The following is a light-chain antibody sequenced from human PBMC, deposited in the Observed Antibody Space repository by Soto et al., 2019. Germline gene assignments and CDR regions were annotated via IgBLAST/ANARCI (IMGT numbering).Light chain of an antibody. CDR3: SSYTSISLYV. J-gene: IGLJ1*01. Sequence: SALTQPASVSGSPGQSITISCTGTSSDVGGYNYVSWYQQHPGKAPKLMIYEVNYRPSGVSNRFSGSKSGDTASLTISGLQPEDEADYYCSSYTSISLYVFGTGTKV. V-gene: IGLV2-14*01. CDR1: SSDVGGYNY. CDR2: EVN.